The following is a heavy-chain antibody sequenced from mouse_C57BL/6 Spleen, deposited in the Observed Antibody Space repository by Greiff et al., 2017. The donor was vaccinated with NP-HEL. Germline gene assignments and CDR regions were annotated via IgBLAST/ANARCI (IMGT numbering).Heavy chain of an antibody. D-gene: IGHD2-4*01. CDR1: GYSFTGYY. J-gene: IGHJ3*01. Sequence: VQLQQSGPELVKPGASVKISCKASGYSFTGYYMNWVKQSPEKSLEWIGEINPSTGGTTYNQKFKAKATLTVDKSSSTAYMQLKSLTAEDSAVYYCARGDYDWGQGTLVTVSA. CDR3: ARGDYD. CDR2: INPSTGGT. V-gene: IGHV1-42*01.